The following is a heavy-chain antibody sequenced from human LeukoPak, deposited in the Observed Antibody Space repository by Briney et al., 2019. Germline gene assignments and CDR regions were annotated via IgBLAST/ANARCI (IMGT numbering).Heavy chain of an antibody. J-gene: IGHJ4*02. D-gene: IGHD6-13*01. CDR3: ARDSRYSSSWYSPDHSDY. CDR1: GYTFTGYY. Sequence: ASVKVSCKASGYTFTGYYMHWVRQAPGQGLEWMGRIIPILGIANYAQKFQGRVTITADKSTSTAYMELSSLRSEDTAVYYCARDSRYSSSWYSPDHSDYWGQGTLVTVSS. V-gene: IGHV1-69*04. CDR2: IIPILGIA.